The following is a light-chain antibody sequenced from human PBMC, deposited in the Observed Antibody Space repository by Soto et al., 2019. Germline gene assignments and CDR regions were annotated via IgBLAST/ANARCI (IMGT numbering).Light chain of an antibody. CDR2: EVT. CDR3: SSYTSSSTVL. Sequence: QSALTQPASVSGSLGQSITISCNGTSSDVGGYNYVSWYQQHPGKDPKVVIFEVTKRPSGVSSRFSGSKSGNTASLTVSGLQAEDEGDYYCSSYTSSSTVLFGGGTQLTVL. V-gene: IGLV2-14*01. CDR1: SSDVGGYNY. J-gene: IGLJ2*01.